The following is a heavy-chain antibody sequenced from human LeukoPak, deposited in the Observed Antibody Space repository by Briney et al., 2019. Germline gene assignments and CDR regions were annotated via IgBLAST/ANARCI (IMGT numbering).Heavy chain of an antibody. CDR2: INPNSGGT. V-gene: IGHV1-2*02. Sequence: GASVKVSCKASGGTFKNYAISWVRQAPGQGLEWMGWINPNSGGTNYAQKFQGRVTMTRDTSISTAYMELSRLRSDDTAVYYCARVGATDAFDIWGQGTMVTVSS. J-gene: IGHJ3*02. CDR1: GGTFKNYA. D-gene: IGHD1-26*01. CDR3: ARVGATDAFDI.